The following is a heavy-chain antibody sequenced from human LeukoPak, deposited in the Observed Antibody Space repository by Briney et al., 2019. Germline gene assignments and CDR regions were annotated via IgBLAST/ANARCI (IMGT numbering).Heavy chain of an antibody. CDR2: VSFDGSNN. Sequence: GGSLILSCAASGFIFNNYGMHWVRQAPGKGLEWVAVVSFDGSNNYYADSVKGRFTISRDNSKNTLYLQMNSLRAEDTAVYSCAKGLGQWLVIFDSWGQGTLVTVSS. CDR1: GFIFNNYG. V-gene: IGHV3-30*18. CDR3: AKGLGQWLVIFDS. J-gene: IGHJ4*02. D-gene: IGHD6-19*01.